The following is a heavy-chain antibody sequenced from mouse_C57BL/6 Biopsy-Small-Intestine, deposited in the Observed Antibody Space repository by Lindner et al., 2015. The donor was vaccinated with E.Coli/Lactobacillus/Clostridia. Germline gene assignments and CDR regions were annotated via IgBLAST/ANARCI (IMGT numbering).Heavy chain of an antibody. V-gene: IGHV1-81*01. J-gene: IGHJ4*01. CDR3: AREDYDGYYAMDY. CDR1: GYTFTSYG. Sequence: VQLQESGAELARPGASVKLSCKASGYTFTSYGISWVKQRTGQGLEWIGEIYPRSGNTYYNEKFKGKATLTADKSSSTAYMQLNSLTSEDSAVYFCAREDYDGYYAMDYWGQGTSVTVSS. D-gene: IGHD2-4*01. CDR2: IYPRSGNT.